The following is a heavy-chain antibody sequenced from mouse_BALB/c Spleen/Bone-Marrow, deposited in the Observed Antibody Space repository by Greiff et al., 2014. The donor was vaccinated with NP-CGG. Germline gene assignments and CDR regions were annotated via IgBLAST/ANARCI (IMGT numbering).Heavy chain of an antibody. J-gene: IGHJ4*01. Sequence: DVKLVESGGGLVQPGGSRKLSCAASGFTFSDYGMAWVRQAPGKGPEWVAFISNLAXSXXXXDXVTXRXTIXRENAKNTLYLEMSSLRSEDTAMYYCARGGKIYYAMDYWGQGTSVTVSS. CDR1: GFTFSDYG. CDR3: ARGGKIYYAMDY. V-gene: IGHV5-15*02. CDR2: ISNLAXSX.